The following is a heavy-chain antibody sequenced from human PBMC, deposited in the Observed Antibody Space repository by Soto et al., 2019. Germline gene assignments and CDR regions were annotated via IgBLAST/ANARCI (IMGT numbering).Heavy chain of an antibody. CDR3: ARDSRGYYWFDP. CDR1: GFSISSGYF. D-gene: IGHD3-22*01. J-gene: IGHJ5*02. CDR2: IYHSGTT. V-gene: IGHV4-38-2*02. Sequence: SETLSLTGAVSGFSISSGYFWGWIRQPPGKGPEWLGSIYHSGTTYYNPSVKGRVTISVDTSKNQFSLKMSSVTAADTAVYYCARDSRGYYWFDPWGQGTLVTVSS.